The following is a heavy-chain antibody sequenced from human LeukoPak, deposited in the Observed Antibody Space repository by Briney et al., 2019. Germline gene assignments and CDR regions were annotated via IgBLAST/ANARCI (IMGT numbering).Heavy chain of an antibody. J-gene: IGHJ4*02. V-gene: IGHV3-30*04. CDR3: TTDGGVIVTDY. CDR1: GFTFSRYA. CDR2: ISYDGSNK. Sequence: PGGSLRLSCAASGFTFSRYAMHWVRQAPGKGLEWVAVISYDGSNKYYADSVKGRFTISRDNSKDTLYLQMNSLRPEDTAVYYCTTDGGVIVTDYWGQGTLVTVSS. D-gene: IGHD3-16*02.